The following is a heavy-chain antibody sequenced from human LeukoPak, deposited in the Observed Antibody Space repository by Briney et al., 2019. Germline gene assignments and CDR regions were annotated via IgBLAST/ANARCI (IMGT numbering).Heavy chain of an antibody. CDR3: ARESSGTYYSADF. CDR1: GFTFSSYL. V-gene: IGHV3-7*05. J-gene: IGHJ4*02. D-gene: IGHD1-26*01. Sequence: GGSLRLSCAASGFTFSSYLMCWVRQAPGKGLEWVAKINQDGSEKYYVDSVKGRFTISRDNAKNSVYLQMNSLRAEDTAVYYCARESSGTYYSADFWGQGTLVTVSS. CDR2: INQDGSEK.